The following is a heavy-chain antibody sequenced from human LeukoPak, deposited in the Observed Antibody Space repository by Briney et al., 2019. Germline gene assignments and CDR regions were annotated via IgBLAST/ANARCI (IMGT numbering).Heavy chain of an antibody. D-gene: IGHD1-1*01. CDR1: GFTFSSYG. J-gene: IGHJ4*02. CDR2: IYSGGKT. CDR3: ARVESASLSFDY. Sequence: GGSLRLSCAASGFTFSSYGMHWVRQAPGKGLEWVSVIYSGGKTYYADSVKGRFTISRDNSKNTLYLQMNSLRPEDTAVYYCARVESASLSFDYWGQGTLVTVSS. V-gene: IGHV3-NL1*01.